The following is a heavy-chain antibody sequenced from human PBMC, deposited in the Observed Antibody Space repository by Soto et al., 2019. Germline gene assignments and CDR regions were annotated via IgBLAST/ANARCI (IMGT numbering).Heavy chain of an antibody. V-gene: IGHV1-2*02. D-gene: IGHD3-3*01. Sequence: ASVKVSCKASGYTFTGYYMHWVRQAPGQGLEWMGWINPNSGGTNYAQKFQGRVTMTRDTSISTAYMELSRLRSDDTAVYYCARVSTGDTIDSYSYYYGMDVWGQGTTVTVSS. J-gene: IGHJ6*02. CDR3: ARVSTGDTIDSYSYYYGMDV. CDR1: GYTFTGYY. CDR2: INPNSGGT.